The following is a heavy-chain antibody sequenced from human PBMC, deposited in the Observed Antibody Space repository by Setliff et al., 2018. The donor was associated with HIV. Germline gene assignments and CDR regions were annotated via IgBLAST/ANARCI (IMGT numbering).Heavy chain of an antibody. D-gene: IGHD1-26*01. CDR1: SKSFSNSY. J-gene: IGHJ4*02. V-gene: IGHV4-34*01. CDR2: VNHIGGT. Sequence: KLPETLSLTCAVYSKSFSNSYWTWIRQPPGKGLEWIGEVNHIGGTNYNPSLKSRVSMSVDTSKSQFSLNLTSVTAADTAVYYCARGRDDAWELSDRWGQGTLVTVSS. CDR3: ARGRDDAWELSDR.